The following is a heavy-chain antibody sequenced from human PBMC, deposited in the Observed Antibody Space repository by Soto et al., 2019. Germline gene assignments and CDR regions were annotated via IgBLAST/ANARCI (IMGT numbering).Heavy chain of an antibody. CDR1: ADSFSSYG. J-gene: IGHJ4*02. CDR2: IIPIFGTT. D-gene: IGHD3-3*01. CDR3: ARVFPDGWVEPGVVRGYLDT. V-gene: IGHV1-69*01. Sequence: QVQLVQSGAEVKEPGSAVKVSCKAPADSFSSYGISWVRQAPGQGLEWMGGIIPIFGTTNYAEKFQGRVTITAYEYTNTAYMELSSLRSEDTALYYCARVFPDGWVEPGVVRGYLDTWGRGTLVTVSS.